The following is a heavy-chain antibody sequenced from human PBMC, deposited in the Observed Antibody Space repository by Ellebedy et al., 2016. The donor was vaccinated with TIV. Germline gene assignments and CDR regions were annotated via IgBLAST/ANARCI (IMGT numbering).Heavy chain of an antibody. CDR2: IIPIFGTA. J-gene: IGHJ4*02. V-gene: IGHV1-69*13. Sequence: AASVKVSCKASGYAVFSYYLHWVRQAPGQGLEWMGGIIPIFGTANYAQKFQGRVTITADESTSTAYLELSSLRSEDTAVYYCARDSAGGNSYGYVIDYWGQGTLVTVSS. D-gene: IGHD5-18*01. CDR1: GYAVFSYY. CDR3: ARDSAGGNSYGYVIDY.